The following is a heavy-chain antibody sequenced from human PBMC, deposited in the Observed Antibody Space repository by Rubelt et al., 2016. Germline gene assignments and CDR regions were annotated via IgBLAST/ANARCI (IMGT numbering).Heavy chain of an antibody. V-gene: IGHV4-4*02. CDR3: ARGRSVGFQH. Sequence: QVQLQESGPGLVKPSGTLSLTCAVSGGSISSSNWWSWVRQPPGKGLEWIGEINHSVSTNYNPSRKSRVTISVDTSKNQFSLKLGSVTAADTAVYYCARGRSVGFQHWGQGTLVTVSS. J-gene: IGHJ1*01. CDR2: INHSVST. CDR1: GGSISSSNW.